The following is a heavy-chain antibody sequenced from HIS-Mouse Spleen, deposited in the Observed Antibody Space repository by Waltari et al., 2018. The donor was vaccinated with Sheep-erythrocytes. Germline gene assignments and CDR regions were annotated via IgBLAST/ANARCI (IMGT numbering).Heavy chain of an antibody. Sequence: QVQLQQWGAGLLKPSETLSLTCAVYGGSFSGYYWSWIRQPPGKGLEWIGESNHSGSTNYNPALKRRVTLSVDTSKNQFSLKLSSVTAADTAVYYCALSVDLAGAFDIWGQGTMVTVSS. CDR2: SNHSGST. J-gene: IGHJ3*02. CDR3: ALSVDLAGAFDI. V-gene: IGHV4-34*01. D-gene: IGHD6-19*01. CDR1: GGSFSGYY.